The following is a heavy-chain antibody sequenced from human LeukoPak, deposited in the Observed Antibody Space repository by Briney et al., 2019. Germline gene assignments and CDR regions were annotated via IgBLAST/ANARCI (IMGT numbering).Heavy chain of an antibody. J-gene: IGHJ4*02. D-gene: IGHD3-22*01. CDR1: GYTFTSYG. V-gene: IGHV1-18*01. CDR3: ARGRQNYYDSSGYLSG. Sequence: ASVKVSCKASGYTFTSYGISWVRQAPGQGLEWMGWISAYNGNTNYAQKLQGRVTMTTDTSTSTAYMELRSLRSEDTAVYYCARGRQNYYDSSGYLSGWGQGTLVTVSS. CDR2: ISAYNGNT.